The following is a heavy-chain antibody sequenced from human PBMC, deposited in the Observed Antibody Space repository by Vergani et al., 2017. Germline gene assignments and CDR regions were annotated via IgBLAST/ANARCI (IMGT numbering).Heavy chain of an antibody. CDR3: ARDRVLLWFGELLPRYYVDY. Sequence: QVQLVQSGAEVKKPGASVKVSCKASGYTFTSYGISWVRQAPGQGLEWMGWISAYNGNTNYAQKLQGRVTMTTDTSTSTAYMELRSLRSDDTAVYYCARDRVLLWFGELLPRYYVDYWGQGTLVTVSS. J-gene: IGHJ4*02. CDR1: GYTFTSYG. V-gene: IGHV1-18*01. D-gene: IGHD3-10*01. CDR2: ISAYNGNT.